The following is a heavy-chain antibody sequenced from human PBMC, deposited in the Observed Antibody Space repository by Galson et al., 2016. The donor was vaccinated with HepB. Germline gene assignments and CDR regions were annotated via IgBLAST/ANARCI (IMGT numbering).Heavy chain of an antibody. CDR3: VQGRTAPAV. Sequence: SLRLSCAASGFTFNNYGMTWVRQAPGKGLEVVASISRSGDSRYYSDSVKGRFTISRDNSKNTLSLQMNSLRVDDTAVYYCVQGRTAPAVWGKGTTVTVSS. V-gene: IGHV3-23*01. D-gene: IGHD1-1*01. CDR1: GFTFNNYG. CDR2: ISRSGDSR. J-gene: IGHJ6*04.